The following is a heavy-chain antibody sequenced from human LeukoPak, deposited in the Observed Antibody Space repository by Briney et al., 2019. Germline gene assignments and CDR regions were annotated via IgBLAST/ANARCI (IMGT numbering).Heavy chain of an antibody. J-gene: IGHJ4*02. V-gene: IGHV3-23*01. CDR3: AKDDVGWFGELTWSDY. CDR2: ISGSGGST. D-gene: IGHD3-10*01. CDR1: GFTFSSYA. Sequence: PGGSLRLSCAASGFTFSSYAMSWVRQAPGKGLEWVSTISGSGGSTYYADSVKGRFTISRDNSKNTLYLQMNSLRAEDTAVYYCAKDDVGWFGELTWSDYWGQGTLVTVSS.